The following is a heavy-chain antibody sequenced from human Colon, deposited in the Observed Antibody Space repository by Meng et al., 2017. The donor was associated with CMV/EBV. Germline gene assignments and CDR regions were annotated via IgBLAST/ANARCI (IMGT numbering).Heavy chain of an antibody. D-gene: IGHD6-13*01. J-gene: IGHJ4*02. CDR1: GGSVNRNTYY. CDR3: VRDHGSSSWFFY. V-gene: IGHV4-39*07. Sequence: PPQESGPGLVKPSETLSLTCTASGGSVNRNTYYWGWIRQPPGKSLEWIGTIFDSGSAFYNPSLQCRVSVSIDMSRNQLSLSLSSVTAADTAVYYCVRDHGSSSWFFYWGQGTLVTVSS. CDR2: IFDSGSA.